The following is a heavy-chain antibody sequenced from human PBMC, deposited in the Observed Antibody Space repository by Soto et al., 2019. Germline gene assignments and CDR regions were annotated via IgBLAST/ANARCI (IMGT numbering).Heavy chain of an antibody. V-gene: IGHV4-39*01. CDR2: FYYSGST. Sequence: SETLSLTCTVSGGSLSSGPYSWGWIRQPPGKGLEWIGTFYYSGSTHYNPSLASRVTISVDTSKNQFSLKVTSVTAADTAMYYCARLGRYCSSTSCYGYYGMDVWSQGTTVTVSS. CDR1: GGSLSSGPYS. CDR3: ARLGRYCSSTSCYGYYGMDV. J-gene: IGHJ6*02. D-gene: IGHD2-2*01.